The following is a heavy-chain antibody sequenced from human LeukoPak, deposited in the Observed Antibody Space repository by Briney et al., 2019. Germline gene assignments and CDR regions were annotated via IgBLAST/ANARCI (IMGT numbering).Heavy chain of an antibody. D-gene: IGHD2-15*01. J-gene: IGHJ6*02. CDR1: GYTFTSYA. CDR2: INAGNGNT. V-gene: IGHV1-3*01. CDR3: ARDRLYCSSGSCYSYYGMDV. Sequence: ASVKVSCKASGYTFTSYAMHWVRQAPGQRLKWMGWINAGNGNTKYSQKFQGRVTITRDTSASTAYMELSSLRSEDTAVYYCARDRLYCSSGSCYSYYGMDVWGQGTTVTVSS.